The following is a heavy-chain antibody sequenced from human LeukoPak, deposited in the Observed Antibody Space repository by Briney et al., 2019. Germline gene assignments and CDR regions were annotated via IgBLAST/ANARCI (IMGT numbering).Heavy chain of an antibody. D-gene: IGHD3-9*01. V-gene: IGHV1-18*01. Sequence: ASVKVSCKASGYTFTSYGISWVRQAPGQGLEWMGWISAYNGNTNYAQKLQGRVTMTTDTSTSTAYMELRSLRSDDTAVYYCARYRSFHPHDISGIDYWSQGTLVTVSS. CDR3: ARYRSFHPHDISGIDY. CDR2: ISAYNGNT. CDR1: GYTFTSYG. J-gene: IGHJ4*02.